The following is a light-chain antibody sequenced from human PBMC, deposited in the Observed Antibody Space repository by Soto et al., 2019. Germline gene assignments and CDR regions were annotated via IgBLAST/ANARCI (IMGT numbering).Light chain of an antibody. CDR1: SSDVGSYNL. J-gene: IGLJ3*02. CDR2: EVS. Sequence: QSALTQPASVSGSPGQSITISCTGTSSDVGSYNLVSWYQQHPGKAPKPMIYEVSKRPSGVSNRFSGSKSGNTASLTSFGIQAEDEADYCFCSYEGSRVVFGGGTELTVL. V-gene: IGLV2-23*02. CDR3: CSYEGSRVV.